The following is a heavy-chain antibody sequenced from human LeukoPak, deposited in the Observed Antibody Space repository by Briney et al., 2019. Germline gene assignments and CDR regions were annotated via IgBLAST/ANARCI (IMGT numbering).Heavy chain of an antibody. CDR2: IHHSGSS. CDR1: GGSISSNNW. J-gene: IGHJ5*02. V-gene: IGHV4-4*02. Sequence: SGTLSLTCVVSGGSISSNNWWSWVRQPPGKGLEWIGEIHHSGSSNYNPSLKSRVTMSVDKSKRQFSLILNSVTAADTAVYYCARDFWSGLSPRFDPWGQGTLVTVSP. CDR3: ARDFWSGLSPRFDP. D-gene: IGHD3-3*01.